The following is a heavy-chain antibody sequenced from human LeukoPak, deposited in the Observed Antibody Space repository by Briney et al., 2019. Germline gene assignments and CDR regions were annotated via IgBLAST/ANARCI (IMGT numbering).Heavy chain of an antibody. CDR3: ARSRSLSKNDKNLRY. D-gene: IGHD1-26*01. CDR2: IKASDNYI. CDR1: GFTFSDYT. J-gene: IGHJ4*02. Sequence: GGSLRLSRAASGFTFSDYTLNWVRHAPGKGLEWVSSIKASDNYIYYAASVAGRFTISTDAAQNSLYLHMDSLRAEDTATYYCARSRSLSKNDKNLRYWGQGTLVTVSS. V-gene: IGHV3-21*01.